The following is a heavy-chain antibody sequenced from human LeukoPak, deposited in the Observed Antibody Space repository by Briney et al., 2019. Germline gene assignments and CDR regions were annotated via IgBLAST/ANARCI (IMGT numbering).Heavy chain of an antibody. Sequence: KPSETLSLTCTVSGGSISSYYWSWIRQPPGKGLEWIGYIYYSGSTNYNPSLKSRVTISVDTSKNQFSLKLSSVTAADTAVYYCARTPKYSSSWYYYYMDVWGKGTTVTVSS. CDR3: ARTPKYSSSWYYYYMDV. D-gene: IGHD6-13*01. V-gene: IGHV4-59*01. CDR2: IYYSGST. CDR1: GGSISSYY. J-gene: IGHJ6*03.